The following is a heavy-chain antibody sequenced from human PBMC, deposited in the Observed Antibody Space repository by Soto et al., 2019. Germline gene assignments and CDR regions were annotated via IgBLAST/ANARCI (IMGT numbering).Heavy chain of an antibody. Sequence: GGSLRLSCAASGFTFSSYGMHWVRQAPGKGLEWVAVISYDGSNKYYADSVKGRFTISRDNSKNTLYLQMNSLRAEDTAVYYCAAEYSSSTDRYYYYYGMDVWGQGTTVNVSS. CDR3: AAEYSSSTDRYYYYYGMDV. J-gene: IGHJ6*02. D-gene: IGHD6-13*01. CDR2: ISYDGSNK. V-gene: IGHV3-30*03. CDR1: GFTFSSYG.